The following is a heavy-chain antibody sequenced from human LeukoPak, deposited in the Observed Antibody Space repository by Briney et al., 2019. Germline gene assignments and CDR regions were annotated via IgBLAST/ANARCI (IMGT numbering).Heavy chain of an antibody. CDR3: AKDFTVRGVKFDY. CDR2: ISGGGGVT. CDR1: GFTFSSYA. D-gene: IGHD3-10*01. J-gene: IGHJ4*02. V-gene: IGHV3-23*01. Sequence: PGGSLRLSCAAPGFTFSSYAMNWVRQAPGKGLEWVSAISGGGGVTYYADSVKGRFTISRDDSKNTLYLQRNSLRAEDTAVYYCAKDFTVRGVKFDYWGQGTLVTVSS.